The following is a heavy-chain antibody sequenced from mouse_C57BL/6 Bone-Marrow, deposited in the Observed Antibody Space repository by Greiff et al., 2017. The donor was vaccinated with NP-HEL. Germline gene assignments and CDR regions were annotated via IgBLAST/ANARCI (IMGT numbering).Heavy chain of an antibody. J-gene: IGHJ2*01. CDR3: ARCGLETTVVATEENYFDY. CDR1: GYTFTSYW. D-gene: IGHD1-1*01. CDR2: IHPNSGST. Sequence: QVQLQQPGAELVKPGASVKLSCKASGYTFTSYWMHWVKQRPGQGLEWIGMIHPNSGSTNYNEKFKSKATLTVDKSSSTAYMQLSSLTSEDSAVYNCARCGLETTVVATEENYFDYWGQGTTLTVSS. V-gene: IGHV1-64*01.